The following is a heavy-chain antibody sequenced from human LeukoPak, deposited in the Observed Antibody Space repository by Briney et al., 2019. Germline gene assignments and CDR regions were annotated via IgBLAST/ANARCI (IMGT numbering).Heavy chain of an antibody. CDR2: INSDGSST. CDR1: GVTFSSYW. V-gene: IGHV3-74*01. J-gene: IGHJ6*03. D-gene: IGHD3-10*01. Sequence: GGSLRLSCAASGVTFSSYWMHWVRQAPGKGLVWVSRINSDGSSTSYADSVKGRFTISRDNSKNTRYLQMNSLRAEDTAVYYCAKTYYSSRAHYYYYYYMDVWGKGTTVTISS. CDR3: AKTYYSSRAHYYYYYYMDV.